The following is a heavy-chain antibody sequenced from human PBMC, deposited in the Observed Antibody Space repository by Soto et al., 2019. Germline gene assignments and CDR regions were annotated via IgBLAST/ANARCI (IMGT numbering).Heavy chain of an antibody. CDR2: IYYSGST. V-gene: IGHV4-31*03. Sequence: SETLSLTCTVSGGSISSGGYYWSWIRQHPGKGLEWIGYIYYSGSTYYNPSLKSRVTISVDTSKNQFSLKLRSVTAADTAVYYCAREFLYSGSYDDAFDIWGQGTMVTVSS. CDR1: GGSISSGGYY. D-gene: IGHD1-26*01. J-gene: IGHJ3*02. CDR3: AREFLYSGSYDDAFDI.